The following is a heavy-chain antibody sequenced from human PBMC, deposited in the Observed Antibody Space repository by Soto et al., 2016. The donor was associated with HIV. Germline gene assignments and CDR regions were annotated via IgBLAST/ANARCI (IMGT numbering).Heavy chain of an antibody. J-gene: IGHJ6*03. Sequence: EVQLVESGGGLVQPGGSLRLSCAASGFTFSSYSMNWVRQAPGKGLEWVSYISSSSSTIYYADSVKGRFTISRDNAKNSLYLQMNSLRAEDTAVYYCARGRPXSGWQKPYYMDVWGQRDHGHRLL. CDR2: ISSSSSTI. CDR3: ARGRPXSGWQKPYYMDV. V-gene: IGHV3-48*01. D-gene: IGHD6-19*01. CDR1: GFTFSSYS.